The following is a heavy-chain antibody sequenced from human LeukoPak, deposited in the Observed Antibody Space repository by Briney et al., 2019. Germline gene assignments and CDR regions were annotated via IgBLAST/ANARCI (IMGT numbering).Heavy chain of an antibody. CDR3: ARSPRSVVVVAATPYDY. CDR1: GYTFTSYG. CDR2: ISAYNGNT. J-gene: IGHJ4*02. V-gene: IGHV1-18*04. Sequence: GASVKVSCKASGYTFTSYGISWVRQAPGQGLEWMGWISAYNGNTNYAQKLQGRVTMTTDTSTSTAHMELRSLRSDDTAVYYCARSPRSVVVVAATPYDYWGQGTLVTVSS. D-gene: IGHD2-15*01.